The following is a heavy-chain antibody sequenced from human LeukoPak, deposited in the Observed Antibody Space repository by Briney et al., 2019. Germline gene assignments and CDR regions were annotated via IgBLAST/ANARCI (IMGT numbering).Heavy chain of an antibody. V-gene: IGHV4-61*02. Sequence: SETLSLTCTVSGGSISSGSYYWSWIRQPAGKGLEWIGRIYTSGSTNYNPSLKSRVTISVDTSKNQFSLKLSSVTAADTAVYYCARAGGHTYYDILAGYYTGYYYYYMDVWGKGTTVTISS. CDR1: GGSISSGSYY. J-gene: IGHJ6*03. CDR2: IYTSGST. D-gene: IGHD3-9*01. CDR3: ARAGGHTYYDILAGYYTGYYYYYMDV.